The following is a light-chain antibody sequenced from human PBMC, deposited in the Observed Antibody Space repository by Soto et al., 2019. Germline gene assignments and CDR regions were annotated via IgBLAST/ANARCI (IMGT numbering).Light chain of an antibody. V-gene: IGLV1-40*01. CDR3: QSFDSSFRGRGV. CDR1: SSNIGAGYD. J-gene: IGLJ2*01. CDR2: YNT. Sequence: QPVLTQPPSVSGAPGQRVTISCTGSSSNIGAGYDVHWYQQLPGTAPKLLIYYNTNRPSGVPDRFSGSRSGTSASLAITGLLAEDEADYYCQSFDSSFRGRGVFGGGTKLTVL.